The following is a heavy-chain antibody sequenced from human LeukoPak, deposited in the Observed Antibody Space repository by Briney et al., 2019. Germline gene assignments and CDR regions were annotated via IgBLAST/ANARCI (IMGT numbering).Heavy chain of an antibody. Sequence: SETLSLTCTVSGGSISSYYWSWIRQPAGKGLEWIGRIYTSGSTNYNPSLKSRVTISVDTSKNQFSLKLSSVTAADTAVYYCARGEGYVWGSYRSFDYWGQGTLVTVSS. J-gene: IGHJ4*02. CDR1: GGSISSYY. CDR3: ARGEGYVWGSYRSFDY. V-gene: IGHV4-4*07. D-gene: IGHD3-16*02. CDR2: IYTSGST.